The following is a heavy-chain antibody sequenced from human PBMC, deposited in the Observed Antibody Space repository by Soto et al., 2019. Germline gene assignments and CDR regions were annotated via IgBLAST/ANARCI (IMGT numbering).Heavy chain of an antibody. Sequence: QLQLRESGSGLVKPSQTLSLTCTVSGAPITSGAYSWSWIRQPPRKGLEWSGFIYQSGSTHYNPSLKSRVTSSVDRSKNHFSLQLTSLTAADTAVYYCARDMSGCSSSDCYLSGWFDPWGPGTLVTVSS. D-gene: IGHD2-21*02. V-gene: IGHV4-30-2*01. CDR2: IYQSGST. CDR1: GAPITSGAYS. J-gene: IGHJ5*02. CDR3: ARDMSGCSSSDCYLSGWFDP.